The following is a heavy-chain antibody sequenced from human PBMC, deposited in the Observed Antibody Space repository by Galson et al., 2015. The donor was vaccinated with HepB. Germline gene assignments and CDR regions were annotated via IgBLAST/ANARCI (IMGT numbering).Heavy chain of an antibody. CDR1: GFTFSSYA. D-gene: IGHD2-2*01. CDR2: ISGSGGST. V-gene: IGHV3-23*01. Sequence: SLRLSCAASGFTFSSYAMSWVRQAPGKGLEWVSAISGSGGSTYYADSVKGRFTISRDNSKNTLYLQMNSLRAEDTAVYYCANLRYCSSTSCPGAFDIWGQGTMVTVSS. J-gene: IGHJ3*02. CDR3: ANLRYCSSTSCPGAFDI.